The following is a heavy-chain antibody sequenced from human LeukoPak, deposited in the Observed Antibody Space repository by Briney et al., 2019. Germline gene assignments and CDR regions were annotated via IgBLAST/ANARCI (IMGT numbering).Heavy chain of an antibody. CDR2: TYPGDSDT. D-gene: IGHD2-15*01. V-gene: IGHV5-51*01. CDR1: GYSFTSYW. CDR3: ARGNRYCSGGSCSGQYWFDP. J-gene: IGHJ5*02. Sequence: GESLKISCKGSGYSFTSYWIGWVRQMPGKGLEWMGITYPGDSDTRYSPSFQGQVTISADKSISTAYLQWSSLKASDTAMYYCARGNRYCSGGSCSGQYWFDPWGQGTLVTVSS.